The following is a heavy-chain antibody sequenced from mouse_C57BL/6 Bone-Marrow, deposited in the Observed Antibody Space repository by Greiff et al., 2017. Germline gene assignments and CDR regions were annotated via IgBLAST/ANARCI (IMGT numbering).Heavy chain of an antibody. D-gene: IGHD2-4*01. V-gene: IGHV1-9*01. CDR2: ILPGSGST. CDR1: GYTFTGYW. CDR3: ARFHYDYGDYCAMDY. J-gene: IGHJ4*01. Sequence: QVQLKQPGAELMKPGASVKLSCKATGYTFTGYWIEWVKQRPGHGLEWIGEILPGSGSTNYNEKFKGKATFTADTSSNTAYMQLSSLTTEDSAIYYCARFHYDYGDYCAMDYWGQGTSVTVSS.